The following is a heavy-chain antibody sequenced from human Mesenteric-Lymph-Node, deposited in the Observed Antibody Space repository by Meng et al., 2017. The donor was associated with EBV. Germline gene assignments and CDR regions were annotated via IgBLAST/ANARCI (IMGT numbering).Heavy chain of an antibody. CDR1: GGSISVNNW. V-gene: IGHV4-4*01. CDR2: VFHIGST. D-gene: IGHD1-7*01. J-gene: IGHJ1*01. Sequence: VHLAESGPRRLSAASALSLTCVGLGGSISVNNWWSGIRQPPGKGLEWIGEVFHIGSTNYNPSLKSRVTISLDKSKNQFSLKLTSVTAADTAVYFCARVSEISGTWLDCWGQGTLVTVSS. CDR3: ARVSEISGTWLDC.